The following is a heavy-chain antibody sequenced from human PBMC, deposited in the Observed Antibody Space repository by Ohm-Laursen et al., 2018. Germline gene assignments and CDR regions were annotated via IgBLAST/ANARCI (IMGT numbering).Heavy chain of an antibody. CDR1: GGTISNYY. CDR3: ARSYSSSWYFFDY. D-gene: IGHD6-13*01. Sequence: TLSLTCSVSGGTISNYYWSWIRQPPGRGLEWIAYIFHNGNAVFNPSLKNRVTISVDTSKNQFSLKLTSVTAADTAVYYCARSYSSSWYFFDYWGQGTLVTVSS. CDR2: IFHNGNA. V-gene: IGHV4-59*01. J-gene: IGHJ4*02.